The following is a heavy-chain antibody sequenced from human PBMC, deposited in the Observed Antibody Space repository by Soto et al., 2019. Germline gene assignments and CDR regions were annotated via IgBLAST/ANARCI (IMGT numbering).Heavy chain of an antibody. V-gene: IGHV4-39*07. J-gene: IGHJ4*02. D-gene: IGHD3-3*01. CDR3: ARAHKSITIFGVVIIGPYFDY. Sequence: AETLSLTCTVSGGSVSTSRYHWGWIRQPPGKGLEWMGEINHSGSTNYNPSLKSRVTISVDTSKNQFSLKLSSVTAADTAVYYCARAHKSITIFGVVIIGPYFDYWGQGTLVTIS. CDR1: GGSVSTSRYH. CDR2: INHSGST.